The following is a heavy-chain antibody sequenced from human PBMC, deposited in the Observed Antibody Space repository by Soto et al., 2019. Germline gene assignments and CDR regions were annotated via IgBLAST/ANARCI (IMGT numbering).Heavy chain of an antibody. CDR2: IYPGDSDT. CDR3: ARYSGSYWHYLDF. CDR1: GYSFASHW. V-gene: IGHV5-51*01. J-gene: IGHJ4*02. Sequence: GESLKISCKGSGYSFASHWVAGVRQMAEKGLEWIGTIYPGDSDTKSSPAFRGQVTISADTSVSTAYLQWRSLEATDSAIYYCARYSGSYWHYLDFWGQGTLVTVSS. D-gene: IGHD1-26*01.